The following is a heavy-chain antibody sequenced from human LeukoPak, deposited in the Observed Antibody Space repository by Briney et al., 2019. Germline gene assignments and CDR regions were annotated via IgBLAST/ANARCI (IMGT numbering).Heavy chain of an antibody. J-gene: IGHJ4*02. CDR1: GFTFSSYS. D-gene: IGHD6-13*01. V-gene: IGHV3-48*01. CDR2: ISSSSSTI. CDR3: AKTRPLDSSSWSHGDY. Sequence: GGSLRLSCAASGFTFSSYSMNWVRQAPGKGLEWVSYISSSSSTIYYADSVKGRFTISRDNAKNSLCLQMNSLRAEDTAVYYCAKTRPLDSSSWSHGDYWGQGTLVTVSS.